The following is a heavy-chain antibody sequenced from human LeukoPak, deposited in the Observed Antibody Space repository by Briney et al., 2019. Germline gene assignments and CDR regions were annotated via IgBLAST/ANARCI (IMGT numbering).Heavy chain of an antibody. J-gene: IGHJ4*02. CDR2: FDPEDGET. V-gene: IGHV1-24*01. Sequence: ASVKVSCKVSVYTLTELSMHWVRQAPGKGLEWMGGFDPEDGETIYAQKLQGRVTMTEDTSTDTAYMELSSLRSEDTAVYYCATGQLELLGLGYWGQGTLVTVSS. D-gene: IGHD1-7*01. CDR3: ATGQLELLGLGY. CDR1: VYTLTELS.